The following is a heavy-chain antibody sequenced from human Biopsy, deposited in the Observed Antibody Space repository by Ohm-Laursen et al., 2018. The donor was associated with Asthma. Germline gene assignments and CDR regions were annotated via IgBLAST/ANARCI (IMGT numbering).Heavy chain of an antibody. D-gene: IGHD3-9*01. CDR1: GYNFISFA. Sequence: SVKVSCKASGYNFISFAIHWVRQAPGQRLEWMGWINAANGNTKYSQKFQGRLTISRDTSASTAYMDLGSLRSEDTAVYYCARTYFDFLTGQVHDAFAMWGQGTMVTVSS. CDR3: ARTYFDFLTGQVHDAFAM. CDR2: INAANGNT. J-gene: IGHJ3*02. V-gene: IGHV1-3*01.